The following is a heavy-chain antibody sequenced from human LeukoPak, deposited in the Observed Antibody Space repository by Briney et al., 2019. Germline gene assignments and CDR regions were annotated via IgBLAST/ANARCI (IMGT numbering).Heavy chain of an antibody. CDR3: ARVVPTALFDY. D-gene: IGHD2-2*01. CDR1: GGSISSGGYS. J-gene: IGHJ4*02. V-gene: IGHV4-30-2*01. Sequence: SETPSLTCAVSGGSISSGGYSWSWIRQPPGKGLEWIGYIYHSGSTYYNPSLKSRVTISVDRSKNQFSLKLSSVTAADTAVYYCARVVPTALFDYRGRGTL. CDR2: IYHSGST.